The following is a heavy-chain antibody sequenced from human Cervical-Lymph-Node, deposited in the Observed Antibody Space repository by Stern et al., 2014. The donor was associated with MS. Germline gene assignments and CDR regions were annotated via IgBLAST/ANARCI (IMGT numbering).Heavy chain of an antibody. CDR3: ARHCDAVKRLRPYFDY. D-gene: IGHD2-21*02. Sequence: VQLVESGPEVMKPWASVKVSCTASGYPFNTYSITWVRMAPGQGLDWMGMISHNNGDTKYAQKFQDRVTMTTDTSTSTAYMERRSLTADDTAVYYCARHCDAVKRLRPYFDYWGQGTLVTVSS. V-gene: IGHV1-18*01. CDR1: GYPFNTYS. CDR2: ISHNNGDT. J-gene: IGHJ4*02.